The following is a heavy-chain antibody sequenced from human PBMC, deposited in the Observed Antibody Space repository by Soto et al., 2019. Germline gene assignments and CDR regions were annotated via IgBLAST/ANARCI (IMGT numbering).Heavy chain of an antibody. CDR1: GFTFSNYN. CDR3: ATPMALPGSDY. J-gene: IGHJ4*02. Sequence: EVQLVESGGGLVKPGGSLRLSCAASGFTFSNYNINWVRQAPGKGLEWISSISISNFIYYADSVKGRFTISRDNAKNSLYLQMNSLRVEDTAVYYCATPMALPGSDYWGQGALVTVSS. CDR2: ISISNFI. V-gene: IGHV3-21*01. D-gene: IGHD3-10*01.